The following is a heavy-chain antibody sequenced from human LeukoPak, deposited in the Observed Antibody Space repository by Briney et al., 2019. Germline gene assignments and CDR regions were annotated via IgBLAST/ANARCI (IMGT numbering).Heavy chain of an antibody. D-gene: IGHD6-19*01. V-gene: IGHV3-43*01. CDR1: GFTFDDYA. Sequence: PGGSLRLSCAASGFTFDDYAMHWVRQVPGKGLEWVSLINWAGGSTYYADSVKGRFTISRDNSKNSLYLQMNSLRNEDTALYYCAKEFTSGWYNFDHWGPGTLVTVSS. CDR3: AKEFTSGWYNFDH. J-gene: IGHJ4*02. CDR2: INWAGGST.